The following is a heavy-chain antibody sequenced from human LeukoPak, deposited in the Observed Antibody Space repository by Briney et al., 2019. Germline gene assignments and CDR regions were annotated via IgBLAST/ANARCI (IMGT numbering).Heavy chain of an antibody. CDR1: GGSISSYY. CDR3: ARDRSSGYYNWFDP. CDR2: IYTSGST. J-gene: IGHJ5*02. V-gene: IGHV4-4*07. D-gene: IGHD3-22*01. Sequence: SETLSLTCTVSGGSISSYYWSWIRQPAGKGLEWIGHIYTSGSTNYNPSLKSRVTMSVDTSKNQFSLKLSSVTVADTAVYYCARDRSSGYYNWFDPWGQGTLVTVSS.